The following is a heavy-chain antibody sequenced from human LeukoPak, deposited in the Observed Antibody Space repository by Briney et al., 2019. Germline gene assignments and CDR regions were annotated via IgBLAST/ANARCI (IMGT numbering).Heavy chain of an antibody. D-gene: IGHD2-15*01. V-gene: IGHV1-24*01. Sequence: EASVKVSCKVSGYTLTELSMHRVRQAPGKGLEWMGGFDPEDGETIYAQKFQGRVTMTEDTSTDTAYMELSSLRSEDTAVYYCATVIPGDDAVAFDYWGQGTLVTVSS. CDR3: ATVIPGDDAVAFDY. J-gene: IGHJ4*02. CDR1: GYTLTELS. CDR2: FDPEDGET.